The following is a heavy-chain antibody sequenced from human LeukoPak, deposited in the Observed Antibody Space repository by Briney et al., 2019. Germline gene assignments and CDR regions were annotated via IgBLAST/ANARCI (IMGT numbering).Heavy chain of an antibody. D-gene: IGHD3-10*01. J-gene: IGHJ4*02. Sequence: GESLKISCNGSGYSFTNYWIGWVRQMPGKGLEWMGVIYPGDSDTRYSPSFQGQVTISADKSISTAYLQWSSLKASDTAMYYCARQYSGTYYRSFDYWGQGTLVTVSS. CDR2: IYPGDSDT. CDR1: GYSFTNYW. V-gene: IGHV5-51*01. CDR3: ARQYSGTYYRSFDY.